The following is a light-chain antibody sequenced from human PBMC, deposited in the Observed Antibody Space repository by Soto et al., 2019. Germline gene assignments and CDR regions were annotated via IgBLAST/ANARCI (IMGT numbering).Light chain of an antibody. CDR3: QQYNSYPLT. V-gene: IGKV1-5*03. CDR1: QSVSRW. CDR2: DAS. Sequence: DIQMTQSPSTLSASVGDRVTITCRASQSVSRWLAWYKQKPGKAPRVLLNDASLLQSGVPSRFSGSGSGTEFTLTISSLQPDDFATYYCQQYNSYPLTFGGGTKVEIK. J-gene: IGKJ4*01.